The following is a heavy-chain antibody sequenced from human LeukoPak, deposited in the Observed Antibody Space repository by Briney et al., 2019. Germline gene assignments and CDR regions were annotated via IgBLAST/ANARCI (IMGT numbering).Heavy chain of an antibody. CDR2: ISGSGGST. CDR3: AKARNLYYYDSSGYPDDY. V-gene: IGHV3-23*01. D-gene: IGHD3-22*01. Sequence: GGSLRLSCAASGFTFSSYAMSWVRQAPGKGLEWVSAISGSGGSTYYADSVKGRLTISRDNSKSTLYLQMNSLRAEDTAVYYCAKARNLYYYDSSGYPDDYWGQGTLVTVSS. CDR1: GFTFSSYA. J-gene: IGHJ4*02.